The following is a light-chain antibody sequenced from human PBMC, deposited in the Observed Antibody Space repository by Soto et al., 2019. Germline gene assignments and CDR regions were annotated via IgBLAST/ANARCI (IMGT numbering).Light chain of an antibody. Sequence: QVYLSASVLSANEGDRVTITCRASQGISSYLAWYQQKPGKAPKLLIYAASTLQSGVPSRLSGSRSGTEFTLTISSLQPEDFATYYCQQLNSYPALPSGGGSIADI. V-gene: IGKV1-9*01. J-gene: IGKJ3*01. CDR1: QGISSY. CDR3: QQLNSYPALP. CDR2: AAS.